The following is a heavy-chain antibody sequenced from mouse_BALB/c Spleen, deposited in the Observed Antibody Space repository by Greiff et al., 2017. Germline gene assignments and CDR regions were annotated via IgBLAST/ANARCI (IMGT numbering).Heavy chain of an antibody. CDR3: ARDRPYGYFDY. D-gene: IGHD1-1*02. Sequence: EVKVVESGGGLVKPGGSLKLSCAASGFTFSDYGMAWVRQAPGKGPEWVAFISNLAYSIYYADTDRIDRLIALSRFTISRENAKNTLYLEMSSLRSEDTAMYYCARDRPYGYFDYWGQGTTLTVSS. V-gene: IGHV5-15*02. CDR2: ISNLAYSI. CDR1: GFTFSDYG. J-gene: IGHJ2*01.